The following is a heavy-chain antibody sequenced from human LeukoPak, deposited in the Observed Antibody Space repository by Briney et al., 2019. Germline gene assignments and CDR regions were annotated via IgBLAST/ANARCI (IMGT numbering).Heavy chain of an antibody. V-gene: IGHV3-7*03. CDR2: LKQDGSEK. D-gene: IGHD2-15*01. CDR1: GFTFSSYW. Sequence: GGSLRLSCAASGFTFSSYWMSWVRQAPGKGLEWVANLKQDGSEKYYVDSVKGRFTISRDNAKNSLYLQVNSLRAEDTAVYYCARVVVVVAATWFDPWGQGTLVTVSS. J-gene: IGHJ5*02. CDR3: ARVVVVVAATWFDP.